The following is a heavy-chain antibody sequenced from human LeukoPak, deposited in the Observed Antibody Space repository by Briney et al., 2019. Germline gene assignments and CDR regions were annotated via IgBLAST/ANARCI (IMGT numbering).Heavy chain of an antibody. CDR1: GFTFSSYE. V-gene: IGHV3-48*03. CDR3: ARDDSSGYNYYYYMDV. Sequence: PGGSLRLSCAASGFTFSSYEMNWVRQAPGKGLEWVSYISSSGSTIYYADSVKGRFTISRDNAKNSLYLQMNSLRAEDTALYYCARDDSSGYNYYYYMDVWGKGTTVTVSS. J-gene: IGHJ6*03. CDR2: ISSSGSTI. D-gene: IGHD3-22*01.